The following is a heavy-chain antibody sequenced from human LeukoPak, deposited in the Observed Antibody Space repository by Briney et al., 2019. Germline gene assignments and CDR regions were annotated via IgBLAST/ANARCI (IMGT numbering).Heavy chain of an antibody. CDR2: INQDGSER. J-gene: IGHJ4*02. Sequence: GGSLRLSCAASGFTFGNYWISWVRQSPVKGLEWVANINQDGSERYYLDSVKGRFTISRDNAKNSVSLQVHSLRAEDMALYYCARHQREDGTSGYYAPHFDHWGPGALVTVSS. CDR3: ARHQREDGTSGYYAPHFDH. V-gene: IGHV3-7*01. CDR1: GFTFGNYW. D-gene: IGHD3-22*01.